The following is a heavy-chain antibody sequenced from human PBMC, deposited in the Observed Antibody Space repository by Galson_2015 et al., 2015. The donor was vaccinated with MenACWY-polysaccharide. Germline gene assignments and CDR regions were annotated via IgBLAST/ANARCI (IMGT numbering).Heavy chain of an antibody. V-gene: IGHV2-5*01. D-gene: IGHD2-15*01. CDR3: AHRGGYCSGGTCWRWFDP. J-gene: IGHJ5*02. Sequence: PALVKPTQTLTLTCTFSGFSLSTSEVGVGRIRQPPGKALEWLALIYWNDDKRYSPSLKSRLTITKDTSKNQVVLTMTNMDPVDTATYYCAHRGGYCSGGTCWRWFDPWGQGTLVTVSS. CDR1: GFSLSTSEVG. CDR2: IYWNDDK.